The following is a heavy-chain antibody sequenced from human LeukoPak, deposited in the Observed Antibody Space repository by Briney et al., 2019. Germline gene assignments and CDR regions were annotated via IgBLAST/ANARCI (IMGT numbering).Heavy chain of an antibody. CDR3: ARGTYGYYMDV. CDR2: IYRSGST. CDR1: NYSISNSLY. Sequence: SETLSLTCSGSNYSISNSLYCGWLRQPPGKGLEWIGSIYRSGSTFYNPSLKSRVTISLDTSENQFSLKLSSVTAADTAVYFCARGTYGYYMDVWDKGTTVTVSS. D-gene: IGHD4-17*01. V-gene: IGHV4-38-2*02. J-gene: IGHJ6*03.